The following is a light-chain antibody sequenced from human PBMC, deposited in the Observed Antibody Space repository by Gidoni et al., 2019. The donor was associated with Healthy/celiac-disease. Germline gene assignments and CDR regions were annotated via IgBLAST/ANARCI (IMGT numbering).Light chain of an antibody. CDR3: QQSYSTPFT. CDR2: AAS. Sequence: DIQMTQSPSSLSASVGDRVTITCRASQSISSYLNWYQQKPGKAPKLLIYAASSLQSGVPSRFSGSGSGTDFTLTINSLQPEDFATYYCQQSYSTPFTFGPGTKVEIK. CDR1: QSISSY. V-gene: IGKV1-39*01. J-gene: IGKJ3*01.